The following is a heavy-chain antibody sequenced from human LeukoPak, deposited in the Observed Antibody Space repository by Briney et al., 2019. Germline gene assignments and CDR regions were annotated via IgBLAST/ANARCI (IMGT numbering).Heavy chain of an antibody. D-gene: IGHD6-25*01. CDR1: GFTFSSYG. Sequence: GGSLRLSCAASGFTFSSYGMHWVRQAPGKGLEWVAVISYDGSNKYYADSVKGRFTISRDNSKNTLYLQMNGLRAEDTAVYYCAKDRGYGLRYFDYWGQGTLVTVSS. CDR3: AKDRGYGLRYFDY. J-gene: IGHJ4*02. V-gene: IGHV3-30*18. CDR2: ISYDGSNK.